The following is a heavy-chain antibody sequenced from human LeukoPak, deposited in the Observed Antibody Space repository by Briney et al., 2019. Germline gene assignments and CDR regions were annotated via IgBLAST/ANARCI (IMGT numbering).Heavy chain of an antibody. J-gene: IGHJ6*02. CDR1: GGSISSGDYY. CDR2: IYYSGST. V-gene: IGHV4-30-4*01. CDR3: ARDPEYGDYRYGMDV. D-gene: IGHD4-17*01. Sequence: SETLSLTCTVSGGSISSGDYYWSWIRHPPGKGLESIGYIYYSGSTYYNPSLKSRVTISVDTSKNQFSLKLSSVTAADTAVYYCARDPEYGDYRYGMDVWGQGTTVTVSS.